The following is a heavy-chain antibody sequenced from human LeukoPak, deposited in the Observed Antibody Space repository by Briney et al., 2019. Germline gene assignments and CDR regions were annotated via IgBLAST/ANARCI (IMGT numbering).Heavy chain of an antibody. CDR3: ARVGYYYESSSYSGAFDI. D-gene: IGHD3-22*01. V-gene: IGHV3-20*04. CDR2: INWNGVST. CDR1: GFTYDDYG. J-gene: IGHJ3*02. Sequence: SGGSLSLSCAASGFTYDDYGMSWVRQAPGKGLEWVSGINWNGVSTGYADAVKGRFTISRDNAKNSLYLQMNSLRAEDTALYYCARVGYYYESSSYSGAFDIWGQGTMVTVSS.